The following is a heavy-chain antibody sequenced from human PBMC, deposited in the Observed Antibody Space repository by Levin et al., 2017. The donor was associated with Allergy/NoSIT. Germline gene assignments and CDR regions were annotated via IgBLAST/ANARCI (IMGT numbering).Heavy chain of an antibody. CDR3: AKSYYGAGSHDTFDI. Sequence: SCAASGFTFNYFAMTWVRQAPGKGLEWVSLITGTGATTYYTDSVKGRFTVSRNNSNNTLYLQMNSLRAEDTAVYYCAKSYYGAGSHDTFDIWGRGTVVTVSS. J-gene: IGHJ3*02. CDR2: ITGTGATT. D-gene: IGHD3-10*01. CDR1: GFTFNYFA. V-gene: IGHV3-23*01.